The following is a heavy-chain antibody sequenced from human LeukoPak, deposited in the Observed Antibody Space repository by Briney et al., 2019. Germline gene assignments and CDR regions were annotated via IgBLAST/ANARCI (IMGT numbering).Heavy chain of an antibody. CDR2: IYYSGST. D-gene: IGHD3-22*01. CDR1: GGSISSSSYY. V-gene: IGHV4-39*07. Sequence: PSETLSLTCTVSGGSISSSSYYWGWIRQPPGKGLEWIGSIYYSGSTYYNPSLKSRVTISVDTSKNQFSLKLSSVTAADTAVYYCARANVYYYDSSGYYLDNWFDPWGQGTLVTVSS. J-gene: IGHJ5*02. CDR3: ARANVYYYDSSGYYLDNWFDP.